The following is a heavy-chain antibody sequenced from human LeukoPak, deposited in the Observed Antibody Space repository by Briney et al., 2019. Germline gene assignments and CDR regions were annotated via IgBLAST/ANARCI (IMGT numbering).Heavy chain of an antibody. CDR1: GLTSSNVW. J-gene: IGHJ3*01. CDR2: INTAGST. CDR3: ASFRDTDN. V-gene: IGHV3-74*01. Sequence: PGGSLRLSCEVSGLTSSNVWMHWVRQAPGQGLVWVSRINTAGSTVYADPVKGRFTISRDNAKNMVYLQMNSLRAEDTAVYYCASFRDTDNWGRGTMVTVSS. D-gene: IGHD2-21*01.